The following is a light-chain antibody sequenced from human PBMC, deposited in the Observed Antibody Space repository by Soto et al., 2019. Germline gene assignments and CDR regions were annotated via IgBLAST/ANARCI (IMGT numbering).Light chain of an antibody. Sequence: TQSPATLSASVGDRVTVTCRASQGINSYLAWYQQKPGKAPKLLIYTASTLQSGVPSRFSGSGSGTEFTLTITSLQPEDFAAYYCQQLYSYPLTFGGGTKVEIK. V-gene: IGKV1-9*01. CDR2: TAS. CDR3: QQLYSYPLT. J-gene: IGKJ4*01. CDR1: QGINSY.